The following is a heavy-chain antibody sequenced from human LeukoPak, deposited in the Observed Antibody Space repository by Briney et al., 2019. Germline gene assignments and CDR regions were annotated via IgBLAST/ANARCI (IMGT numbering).Heavy chain of an antibody. Sequence: PGGSLRLSCAASGFTFSSYGMHWVRQGPGKGLVWVSRIYNDGSRTTYADSVKGRFTISGDNAKNTLYLQMNSLRAEDTAVYYCAKDSAFYYIDVWGKGTTVIISS. V-gene: IGHV3-74*01. CDR2: IYNDGSRT. D-gene: IGHD3-10*01. CDR1: GFTFSSYG. J-gene: IGHJ6*03. CDR3: AKDSAFYYIDV.